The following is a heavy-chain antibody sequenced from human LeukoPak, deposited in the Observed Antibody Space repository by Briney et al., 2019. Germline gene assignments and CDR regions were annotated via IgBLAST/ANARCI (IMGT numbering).Heavy chain of an antibody. V-gene: IGHV4-4*07. Sequence: PSETLSLTCTVCGGSISSYYWSWIRQPAGKGLEWIGRIYASGSTNYNPSLKSRVTMSVDTSKSQFSLKLISVTAADTAVYYCARDPRGIVGANHNWFDPWGQGTLVTVSS. J-gene: IGHJ5*02. CDR2: IYASGST. D-gene: IGHD1-26*01. CDR3: ARDPRGIVGANHNWFDP. CDR1: GGSISSYY.